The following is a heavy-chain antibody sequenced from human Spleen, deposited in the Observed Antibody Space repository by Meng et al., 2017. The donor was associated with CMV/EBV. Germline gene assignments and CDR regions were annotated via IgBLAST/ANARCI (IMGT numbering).Heavy chain of an antibody. Sequence: GESLKISCAASGFTFDDYGMSWVRQAPGKGLERVSAISGSGGSTYYADSVKGRFTISRDNSKNTLYLQMNSLRAEDTAVYYCAKWDTAMVDAFDIWGQGTMVTVSS. CDR3: AKWDTAMVDAFDI. CDR1: GFTFDDYG. D-gene: IGHD5-18*01. V-gene: IGHV3-23*01. J-gene: IGHJ3*02. CDR2: ISGSGGST.